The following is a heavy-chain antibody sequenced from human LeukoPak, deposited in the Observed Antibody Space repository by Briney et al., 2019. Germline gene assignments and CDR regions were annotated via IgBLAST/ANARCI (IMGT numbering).Heavy chain of an antibody. J-gene: IGHJ4*02. CDR2: IKEDGSVR. CDR1: AFIFSGHW. CDR3: ARGDYGDYPDYFDY. D-gene: IGHD4-17*01. Sequence: GGSLRLSCEGSAFIFSGHWMNWVRQTPGKGLEWVASIKEDGSVRQYVDSVKGRFSTSRDNTKGSLFLQLNSLRAEDTAVYYCARGDYGDYPDYFDYWGQGTLVTVSS. V-gene: IGHV3-7*03.